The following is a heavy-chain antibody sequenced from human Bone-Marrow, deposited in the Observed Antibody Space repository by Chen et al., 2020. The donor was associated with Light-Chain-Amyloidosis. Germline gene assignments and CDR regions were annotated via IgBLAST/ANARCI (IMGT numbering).Heavy chain of an antibody. J-gene: IGHJ4*02. D-gene: IGHD5-12*01. CDR2: IYPDDSDA. CDR1: GYTFPNYW. CDR3: ARRRDGYNFDD. V-gene: IGHV5-51*01. Sequence: EVQLEQSGPEVKKPGESLKISCKGSGYTFPNYWIGWVRQMPGKGLEWMGVIYPDDSDAIYSPSFVGQVTISADKSITTAYLQWRSLKASDTAMYYCARRRDGYNFDDWGQGTLVTVSS.